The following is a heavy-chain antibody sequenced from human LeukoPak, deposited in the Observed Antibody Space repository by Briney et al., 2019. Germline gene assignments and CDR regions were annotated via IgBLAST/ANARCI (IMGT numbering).Heavy chain of an antibody. CDR3: ARSHASYSSNWSFSYYFDY. CDR2: INSDGSST. CDR1: GFTFNIYW. V-gene: IGHV3-74*01. Sequence: PGGSLRLSCAASGFTFNIYWMHWVRQAPGKGLVWVSRINSDGSSTRYADSVKGRFTISRDNAKNTLYLEMNSLRAEDTAVYYCARSHASYSSNWSFSYYFDYWGQGTLVTVSS. J-gene: IGHJ4*02. D-gene: IGHD6-13*01.